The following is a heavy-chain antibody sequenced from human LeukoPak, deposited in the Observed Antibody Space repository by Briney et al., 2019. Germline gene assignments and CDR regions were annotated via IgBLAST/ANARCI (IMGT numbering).Heavy chain of an antibody. CDR2: IYYSGST. J-gene: IGHJ3*02. Sequence: SETLSLTCAVSGGSTSSGGYSWSWIRQPPGKGLEWIGYIYYSGSTYYNPSLKSRVTISVDTSKNQFSLKLSSVTAADAAVYYCARGSTVVTLIDAFDIWGQGTMVTVSS. CDR1: GGSTSSGGYS. V-gene: IGHV4-30-4*07. D-gene: IGHD4-23*01. CDR3: ARGSTVVTLIDAFDI.